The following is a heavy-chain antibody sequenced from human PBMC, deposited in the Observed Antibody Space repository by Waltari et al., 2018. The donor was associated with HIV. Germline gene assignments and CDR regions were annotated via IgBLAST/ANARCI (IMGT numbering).Heavy chain of an antibody. CDR1: GFTFSSYA. D-gene: IGHD6-19*01. CDR2: ISYDGSNK. V-gene: IGHV3-30*04. J-gene: IGHJ4*02. Sequence: QVQLVESGGGVVQPGRSLRLSCAASGFTFSSYAMHWVRQAPGKGLEWGAVISYDGSNKYYADSVKGRFTISRDKSKNTLYLQMNSLRAEDTAVYYCARASSGWYHDYFDYWGQGTLVTVSS. CDR3: ARASSGWYHDYFDY.